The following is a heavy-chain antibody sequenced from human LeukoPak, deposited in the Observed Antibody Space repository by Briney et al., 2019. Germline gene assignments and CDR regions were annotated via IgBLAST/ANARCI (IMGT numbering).Heavy chain of an antibody. CDR3: ARDYGYAFDD. Sequence: GGSLRLSCAAPGFTFSNYGMHWVRQAPGKGLEWVAVIWYDGSNKYYADSVKSRFTISRDNAKNSLYLQMNSLRDEDTTVYYCARDYGYAFDDWGQGTLVTVSS. CDR1: GFTFSNYG. J-gene: IGHJ4*02. D-gene: IGHD5-18*01. CDR2: IWYDGSNK. V-gene: IGHV3-33*01.